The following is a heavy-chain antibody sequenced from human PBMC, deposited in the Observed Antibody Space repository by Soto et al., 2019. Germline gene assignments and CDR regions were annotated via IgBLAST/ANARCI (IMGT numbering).Heavy chain of an antibody. CDR3: ARDLSSSSGYYFYY. J-gene: IGHJ4*02. CDR2: ISYDGSNK. Sequence: PGGSLRLSCAASGVTFSSYAMHWVRQAPGKGLEWVAVISYDGSNKYYADSVKGRFTISRDNSKNTLYLQMNSLRAEDTAVYYCARDLSSSSGYYFYYWGQGTLVTVSS. CDR1: GVTFSSYA. D-gene: IGHD3-22*01. V-gene: IGHV3-30-3*01.